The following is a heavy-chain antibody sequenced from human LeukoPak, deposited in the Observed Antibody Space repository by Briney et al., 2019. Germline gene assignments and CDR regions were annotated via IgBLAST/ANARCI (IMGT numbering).Heavy chain of an antibody. V-gene: IGHV3-74*01. CDR1: GFTFSSYW. D-gene: IGHD6-13*01. Sequence: YPGGSLRLSCAASGFTFSSYWMHWVRQAPGKGLVWVSRINSDGSSTSYADSVKDRFTISRDNAKNTLYLQMNSLIAEDTAVYYCARDRVAAAGFYYMDVWGKGTTVTVSS. CDR3: ARDRVAAAGFYYMDV. J-gene: IGHJ6*03. CDR2: INSDGSST.